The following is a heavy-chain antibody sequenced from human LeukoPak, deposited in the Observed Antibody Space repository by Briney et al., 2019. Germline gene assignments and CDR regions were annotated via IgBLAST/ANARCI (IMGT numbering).Heavy chain of an antibody. CDR2: INSDGSST. Sequence: GGSLRLSCAASGFTFNSYWMHWVRHAPGKGLVWVSRINSDGSSTSYADSVKGRFTISRDNAKNTLYLQMNSLRAEDTAVYYCAREGVRYYDSSGFDPWGQGTLVTVSS. CDR1: GFTFNSYW. D-gene: IGHD3-22*01. V-gene: IGHV3-74*01. CDR3: AREGVRYYDSSGFDP. J-gene: IGHJ5*02.